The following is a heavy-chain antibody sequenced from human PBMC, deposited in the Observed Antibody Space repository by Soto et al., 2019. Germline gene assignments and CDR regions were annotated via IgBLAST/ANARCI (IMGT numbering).Heavy chain of an antibody. CDR2: INSDGSST. D-gene: IGHD2-2*01. CDR1: GFTFSSYW. CDR3: ARVSLGYCSSTSCRDYYYYGMDG. Sequence: GSLRLSCAASGFTFSSYWMHWVRQAPGKGLVWVSRINSDGSSTSYADSVKGRFTISRDNAKNTLYLQMNSLRAEDTAVYYCARVSLGYCSSTSCRDYYYYGMDGWGQGTMVTVSS. J-gene: IGHJ6*02. V-gene: IGHV3-74*01.